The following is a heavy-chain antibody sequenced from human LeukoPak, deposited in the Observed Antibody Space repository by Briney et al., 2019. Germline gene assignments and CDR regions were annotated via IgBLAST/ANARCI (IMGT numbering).Heavy chain of an antibody. J-gene: IGHJ6*02. CDR2: IKSKTDGGTT. V-gene: IGHV3-15*05. CDR3: AREGNYYDMDG. CDR1: GFTFSNAW. Sequence: PGGSLRHSCAASGFTFSNAWLSWVRQAPGKGLEWVGCIKSKTDGGTTDYGAPVKGRFTISRDNSNNTLYLQMNSLRAEDTAVYYCAREGNYYDMDGWGQGTTVTVSS.